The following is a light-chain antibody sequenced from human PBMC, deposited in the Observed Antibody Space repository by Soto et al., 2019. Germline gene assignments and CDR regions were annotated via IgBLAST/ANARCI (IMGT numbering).Light chain of an antibody. CDR1: QSVSSSY. CDR2: GAS. Sequence: EIVLTQSPGTLSLSPGERATLSCRASQSVSSSYLAWYQQKPGQAPRLLIYGASSRATGIPDRFSGSGSGTDFTLTISRLEPEDFAVYYCQQYDSSPLTFGQGTKGDIK. J-gene: IGKJ1*01. V-gene: IGKV3-20*01. CDR3: QQYDSSPLT.